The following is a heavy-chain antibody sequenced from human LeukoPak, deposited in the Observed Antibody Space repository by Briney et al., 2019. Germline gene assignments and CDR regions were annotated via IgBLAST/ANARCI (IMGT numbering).Heavy chain of an antibody. CDR1: GYTFTSYG. D-gene: IGHD3-16*02. V-gene: IGHV1-18*01. CDR2: ISAYNGNT. Sequence: GASVKVSCKASGYTFTSYGISWVRQAPGQGLEWMGWISAYNGNTNYAQKLQGRVTMTTDTSTSTAYMELRSLRSGDTAVYYCARDGYDYVWGSYRYKSFDYWGQGTLVTVSS. J-gene: IGHJ4*02. CDR3: ARDGYDYVWGSYRYKSFDY.